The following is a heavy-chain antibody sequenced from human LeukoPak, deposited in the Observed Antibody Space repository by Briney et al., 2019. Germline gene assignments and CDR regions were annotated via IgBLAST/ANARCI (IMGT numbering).Heavy chain of an antibody. J-gene: IGHJ3*02. D-gene: IGHD2-15*01. Sequence: GRSLRLSCAASGFTFSSYGMPWVRQAPGKGLEWVAVISCDGSNKYYADSVKGRFTISRDNSKNTLYLQMNSLRAEDTAVYYCATDIVVVVAATSAFDIWGQGTMVTVSS. CDR2: ISCDGSNK. CDR1: GFTFSSYG. CDR3: ATDIVVVVAATSAFDI. V-gene: IGHV3-30*03.